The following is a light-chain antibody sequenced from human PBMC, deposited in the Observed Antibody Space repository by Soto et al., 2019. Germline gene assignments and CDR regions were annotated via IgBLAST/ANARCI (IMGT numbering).Light chain of an antibody. CDR1: QGISNY. CDR2: AAS. Sequence: IQLTQSPSSLSPSVGDRVTITCRASQGISNYLAWYQQKPGKVPNLLIYAASTLQSGVPSRFSGSGSGTXXXXXIXXXXSXDVATYYXQKYNSAPFTFGPGTRVDIK. J-gene: IGKJ3*01. CDR3: QKYNSAPFT. V-gene: IGKV1-27*01.